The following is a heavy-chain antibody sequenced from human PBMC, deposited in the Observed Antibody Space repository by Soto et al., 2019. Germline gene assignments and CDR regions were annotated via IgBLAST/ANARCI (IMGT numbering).Heavy chain of an antibody. V-gene: IGHV1-58*01. J-gene: IGHJ6*02. CDR2: IVVGSGNT. D-gene: IGHD1-26*01. CDR3: AANSGSDSYYSYTGMEV. CDR1: GFTFTSSA. Sequence: SLKVSCKASGFTFTSSAVQWVRQARGQRLEWIGWIVVGSGNTNYAQKFQERVTITRDMSTSTAYMELSSLRSEDTAVYYCAANSGSDSYYSYTGMEVWGQGTTVTV.